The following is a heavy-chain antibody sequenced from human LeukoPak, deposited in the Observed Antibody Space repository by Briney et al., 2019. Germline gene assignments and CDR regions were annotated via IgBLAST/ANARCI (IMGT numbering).Heavy chain of an antibody. J-gene: IGHJ4*02. D-gene: IGHD2-15*01. Sequence: SVKVSCKASGGTFSSYAISWVPQAPGQGLEWMGRIIPIFGTANYAQKFQGRVTITTDESTSTAYMELSSLRSEDTAVYYCARDKSCGGSCYVDDYWGQGTLVTVSS. CDR1: GGTFSSYA. V-gene: IGHV1-69*05. CDR3: ARDKSCGGSCYVDDY. CDR2: IIPIFGTA.